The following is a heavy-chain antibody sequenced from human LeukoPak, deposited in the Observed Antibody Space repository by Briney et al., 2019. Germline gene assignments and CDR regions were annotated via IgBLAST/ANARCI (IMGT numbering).Heavy chain of an antibody. D-gene: IGHD3-22*01. J-gene: IGHJ4*02. CDR2: INHSGST. Sequence: PSETLSLTCAVYGGSFSGYYWSWIRQPPGKGLEWIGEINHSGSTNYNPSLKSRVTISVDTSKNQFSLKLGSVTAADTAVYYCARDRALFYYDSSGYRPPLDYWGQGTLVTVSS. CDR3: ARDRALFYYDSSGYRPPLDY. V-gene: IGHV4-34*01. CDR1: GGSFSGYY.